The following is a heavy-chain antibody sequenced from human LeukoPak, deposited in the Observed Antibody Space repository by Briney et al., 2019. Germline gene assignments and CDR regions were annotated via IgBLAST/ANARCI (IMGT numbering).Heavy chain of an antibody. J-gene: IGHJ4*02. D-gene: IGHD3-3*01. CDR1: GFIFSRHG. CDR3: AKEGESGYSGGFDH. V-gene: IGHV3-30*18. CDR2: TSADDGDK. Sequence: GGSLRLSCAASGFIFSRHGMHWVRQAPGKGLEWMAFTSADDGDKYYADSVKGRFTISRDNSKNTLYLQLNSLSAEDTAMYYCAKEGESGYSGGFDHWGQGTLVTVSS.